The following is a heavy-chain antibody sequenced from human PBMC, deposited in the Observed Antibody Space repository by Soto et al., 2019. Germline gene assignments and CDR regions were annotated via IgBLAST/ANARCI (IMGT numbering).Heavy chain of an antibody. Sequence: PGGSLRLSCAASGFTFSSYGMHWVRQAPGKGLEWVAVISYDGSNKYYADSVKGRFTISRDNSKNTLYLQMNSLRAEDTAVYYCAKVLPAAPGGDDYWGQGTLVTVSS. V-gene: IGHV3-30*18. J-gene: IGHJ4*02. CDR3: AKVLPAAPGGDDY. D-gene: IGHD2-2*01. CDR1: GFTFSSYG. CDR2: ISYDGSNK.